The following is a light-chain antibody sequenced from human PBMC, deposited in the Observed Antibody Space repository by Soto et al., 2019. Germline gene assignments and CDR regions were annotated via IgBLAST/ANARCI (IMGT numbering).Light chain of an antibody. J-gene: IGKJ1*01. CDR1: QSVSSY. V-gene: IGKV3-11*01. Sequence: IMLTQSPATLSLYPGEIATLSCRASQSVSSYLAWYQQKPGQAPRLLIYDASNRATGIPARFSGSGSGTEFNLTISSLQSEDFAVYYCQQRYIRPWTFGQG. CDR2: DAS. CDR3: QQRYIRPWT.